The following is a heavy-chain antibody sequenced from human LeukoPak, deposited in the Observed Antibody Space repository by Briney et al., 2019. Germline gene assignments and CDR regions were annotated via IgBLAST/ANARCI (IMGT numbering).Heavy chain of an antibody. V-gene: IGHV1-69*13. D-gene: IGHD6-19*01. Sequence: SVKVSCKASGGIFSSYAISWVRQAPGQGLEWMGGIIPIFGTANYAQKFQGRVTITADESTSTAYMELSSLRSEDTAVYYCARWKASSGWYYFDYWGQGTLVTVSS. CDR1: GGIFSSYA. J-gene: IGHJ4*02. CDR2: IIPIFGTA. CDR3: ARWKASSGWYYFDY.